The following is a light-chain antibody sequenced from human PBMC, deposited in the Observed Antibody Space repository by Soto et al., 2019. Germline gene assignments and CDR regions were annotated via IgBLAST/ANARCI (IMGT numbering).Light chain of an antibody. V-gene: IGKV1-5*01. CDR2: DAS. CDR3: QQYNSYSPYT. J-gene: IGKJ2*01. CDR1: ESISRW. Sequence: DIQMTQSPSTLSASVRDRVTITCRASESISRWLAWYQQKPGKAPKVLIYDASSLKSGVPSRFGDSGSGTEFTLTISSVQPDDFATYYCQQYNSYSPYTFGQGTTVDIK.